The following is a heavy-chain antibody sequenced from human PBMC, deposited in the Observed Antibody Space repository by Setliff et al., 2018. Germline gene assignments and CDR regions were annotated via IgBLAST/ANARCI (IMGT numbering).Heavy chain of an antibody. CDR1: GFTFSNYW. D-gene: IGHD3-10*02. CDR2: ITTDGSST. Sequence: PGGSLRLSCAASGFTFSNYWMHWVRQAPGKGLVWVSRITTDGSSTSYADSVKGRFTISRDNAKNSLYLQMNSLRAEDTAVYYCTRLFGDQPNYYYYGMDVWGQGTTVTVSS. CDR3: TRLFGDQPNYYYYGMDV. J-gene: IGHJ6*02. V-gene: IGHV3-74*01.